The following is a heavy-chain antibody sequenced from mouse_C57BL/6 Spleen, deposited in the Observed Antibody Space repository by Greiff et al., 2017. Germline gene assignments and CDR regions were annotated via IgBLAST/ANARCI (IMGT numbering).Heavy chain of an antibody. Sequence: DVHLVESGGDLVKPGGSLKLSCAASGFTFSSYGMSWVRQTPDKSLEWVATISSGGSYTYYPDSVTGRFTISRDNAKNTLYLQMSSLKSEDTAMYYWARDGYYPDYAMDYWGQGPSVTVSS. J-gene: IGHJ4*01. V-gene: IGHV5-6*01. CDR3: ARDGYYPDYAMDY. D-gene: IGHD2-3*01. CDR2: ISSGGSYT. CDR1: GFTFSSYG.